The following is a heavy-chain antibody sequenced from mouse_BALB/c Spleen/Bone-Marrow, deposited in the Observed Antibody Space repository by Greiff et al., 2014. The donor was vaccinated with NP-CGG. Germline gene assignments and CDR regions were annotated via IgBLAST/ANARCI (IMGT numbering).Heavy chain of an antibody. V-gene: IGHV1S137*01. CDR1: GYTFTDYA. CDR3: ARGKFITTVISTYWYFDV. D-gene: IGHD1-1*01. Sequence: VQLQQSGAELVRPGASVKISCEGSGYTFTDYAMHWVKQSHAKSLEWIGVISTYYGDASYNQKFRGKATMTVDKSSSTAYMELARLTSEDSAIYFCARGKFITTVISTYWYFDVWGAGTTVTVSS. J-gene: IGHJ1*01. CDR2: ISTYYGDA.